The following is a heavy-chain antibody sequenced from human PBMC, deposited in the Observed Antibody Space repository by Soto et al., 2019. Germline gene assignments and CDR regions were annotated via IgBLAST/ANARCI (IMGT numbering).Heavy chain of an antibody. J-gene: IGHJ5*02. D-gene: IGHD3-22*01. CDR3: ARGGYSSYYDSSGYPNRVVNWFDP. CDR1: GGTFSSYA. V-gene: IGHV1-69*01. Sequence: QVQLVQSGAEVKKPGSSVKVSCKASGGTFSSYAISWVRQAPGQGLEWMGGIIPIFGTANYAQKFQGRVTITADESTSTAYMELSSLRSEDTAVYYCARGGYSSYYDSSGYPNRVVNWFDPWGQGTLVTVSS. CDR2: IIPIFGTA.